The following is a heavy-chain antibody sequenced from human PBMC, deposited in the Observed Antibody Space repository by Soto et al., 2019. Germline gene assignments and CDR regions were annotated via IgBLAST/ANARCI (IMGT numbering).Heavy chain of an antibody. Sequence: SAGKVCSNASGYSFTGYYMHWVRQAPGQGHEWMGWINPNSGGTNYAQKFQGWVTMTRDTSISTAYMELSRLRSDDTAVYFFERHGYVAGQLAYWAQGTLVPV. V-gene: IGHV1-2*04. J-gene: IGHJ4*02. CDR1: GYSFTGYY. D-gene: IGHD6-19*01. CDR2: INPNSGGT. CDR3: ERHGYVAGQLAY.